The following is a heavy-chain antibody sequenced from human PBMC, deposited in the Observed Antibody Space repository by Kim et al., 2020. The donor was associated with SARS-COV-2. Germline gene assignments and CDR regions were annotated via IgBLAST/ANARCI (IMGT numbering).Heavy chain of an antibody. CDR2: INPRDSET. J-gene: IGHJ6*03. CDR1: GYTFTAFW. D-gene: IGHD3-10*01. CDR3: ARLDDGSGTYRPDYFYMDV. Sequence: GESLKISCKGTGYTFTAFWIGWVRQMPGKGLEWMGSINPRDSETRYSPAFKGQVTMSADKSIRTAYLQWSNLKASDTAFDYCARLDDGSGTYRPDYFYMDVWGKGTTVTVSS. V-gene: IGHV5-51*01.